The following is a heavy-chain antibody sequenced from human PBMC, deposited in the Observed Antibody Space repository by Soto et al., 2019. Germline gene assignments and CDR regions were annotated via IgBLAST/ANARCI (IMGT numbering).Heavy chain of an antibody. J-gene: IGHJ4*02. CDR1: GFIFNNYA. D-gene: IGHD3-3*01. CDR2: ISRSDGAT. CDR3: EKGSSYTWHRSPSDC. V-gene: IGHV3-23*01. Sequence: EVQLLESGGGLVQPGGSRRLSCAASGFIFNNYAMSWVRLAQWKGLEWVSGISRSDGATYYADSVKGRFTISRDNSKNTLSLQMNNLRAEDTAVYYYEKGSSYTWHRSPSDCWCEGTMVTDSS.